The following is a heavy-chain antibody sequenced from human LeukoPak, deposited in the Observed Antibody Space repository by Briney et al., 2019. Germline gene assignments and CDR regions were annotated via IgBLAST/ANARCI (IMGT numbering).Heavy chain of an antibody. D-gene: IGHD6-13*01. CDR2: IWSDGGNP. J-gene: IGHJ3*02. CDR3: ARAIAAGAFDI. V-gene: IGHV3-33*01. Sequence: PGMSLRLSCGASGFTFSRYAMHWVRQAPGKGLEWVAVIWSDGGNPYSADSVKGRFTISRDNAKNTLYLQMNSLRAEDTAVYYCARAIAAGAFDIWGQGTMVTVSS. CDR1: GFTFSRYA.